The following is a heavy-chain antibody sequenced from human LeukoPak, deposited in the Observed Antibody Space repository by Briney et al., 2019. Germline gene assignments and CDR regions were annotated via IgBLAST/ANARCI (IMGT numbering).Heavy chain of an antibody. CDR3: ARGRPANGGAFDI. J-gene: IGHJ3*02. CDR2: IIPIFGTA. CDR1: GGTFSSYA. Sequence: SVKVSCKASGGTFSSYAISWVRQAPGQGLEWMGGIIPIFGTANHAQKFQGRVTITADESTSTAYMELSSLRSEDTAVYYCARGRPANGGAFDIWGQGTMVTVSS. V-gene: IGHV1-69*13. D-gene: IGHD3-10*01.